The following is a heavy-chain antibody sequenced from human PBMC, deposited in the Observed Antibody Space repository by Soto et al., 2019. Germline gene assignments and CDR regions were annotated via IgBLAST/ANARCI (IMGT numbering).Heavy chain of an antibody. V-gene: IGHV3-30*04. CDR2: ISYDGSNK. J-gene: IGHJ3*02. CDR3: ARESSIAARRDAFDI. CDR1: GFTFSSYA. D-gene: IGHD6-6*01. Sequence: GGSLRLSCAASGFTFSSYAMHWVRQAPGKGLEWVAVISYDGSNKYYADSVKGRFTISRDNSKNTLYLQMNSLRAEDTAVYYCARESSIAARRDAFDIWGQGTMVTVSS.